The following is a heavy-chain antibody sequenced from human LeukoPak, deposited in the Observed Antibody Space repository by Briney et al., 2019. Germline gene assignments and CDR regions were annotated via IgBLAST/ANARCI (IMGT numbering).Heavy chain of an antibody. CDR1: GDSVSSNSAA. CDR2: TYYRSKWYN. V-gene: IGHV6-1*01. J-gene: IGHJ4*02. D-gene: IGHD6-19*01. CDR3: ASQSSGWYSGYFDY. Sequence: SQTLSLTCAISGDSVSSNSAAWNWIRQSPSRGLEWLGRTYYRSKWYNDYAVSVKSRITINPDTSKNQFSLKLSSVTAADTAVYYCASQSSGWYSGYFDYWGQGTLVTVSS.